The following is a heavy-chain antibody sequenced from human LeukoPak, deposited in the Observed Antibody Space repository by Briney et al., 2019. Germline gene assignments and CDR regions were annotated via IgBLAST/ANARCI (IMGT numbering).Heavy chain of an antibody. D-gene: IGHD6-13*01. CDR3: ASGIAAAGISSDY. Sequence: GGSLRLSCAASGFTFSSYSMNWVRQAPGKGLEWVSSISSSSSYIYYADSVKGRFTISRDNAKNSLYLQMNSLRAEDTAVYYCASGIAAAGISSDYWGRGTLVTVSS. V-gene: IGHV3-21*01. J-gene: IGHJ4*02. CDR2: ISSSSSYI. CDR1: GFTFSSYS.